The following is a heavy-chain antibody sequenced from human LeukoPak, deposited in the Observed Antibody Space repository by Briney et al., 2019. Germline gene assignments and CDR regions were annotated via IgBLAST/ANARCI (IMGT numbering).Heavy chain of an antibody. V-gene: IGHV1-18*01. CDR1: GYAFTSYG. Sequence: GASVKVSCKASGYAFTSYGISWVRQAPGQGLEWMGWISAYNGNTNYAQKLQGRVTMTTDTSTSTAYMELRSLRSDDTAVYYCARDPVDYYDSSGYQGYWGQGTLVTVSS. J-gene: IGHJ4*02. CDR3: ARDPVDYYDSSGYQGY. D-gene: IGHD3-22*01. CDR2: ISAYNGNT.